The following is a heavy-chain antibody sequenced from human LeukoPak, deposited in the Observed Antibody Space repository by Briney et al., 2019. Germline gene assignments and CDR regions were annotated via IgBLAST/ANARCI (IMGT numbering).Heavy chain of an antibody. CDR3: ARADVVPFAPSQKNWFDP. CDR1: GFTVSSNY. Sequence: GGSLRLSCAVSGFTVSSNYMNWVRQAPGKGLEWVSVIYSGGSTYYADSVKGRFTISRDNAKNSLYLQMNSLRDEDTAVYYCARADVVPFAPSQKNWFDPWGQGTLVTVSS. D-gene: IGHD2-2*01. V-gene: IGHV3-53*01. J-gene: IGHJ5*02. CDR2: IYSGGST.